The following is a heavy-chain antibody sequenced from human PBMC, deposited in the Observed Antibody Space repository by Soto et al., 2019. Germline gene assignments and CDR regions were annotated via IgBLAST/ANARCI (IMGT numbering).Heavy chain of an antibody. Sequence: SVKVSCKASGGTVSSYAISWVRQAPGQGLEWMGGIIPIFGTANYAQKFQGRVTITADESTSTAYMGRSSLRSEDTAVYYCARRVPLNYYDSSGSAFDIWGQETMVTVSS. J-gene: IGHJ3*02. D-gene: IGHD3-22*01. CDR1: GGTVSSYA. V-gene: IGHV1-69*13. CDR3: ARRVPLNYYDSSGSAFDI. CDR2: IIPIFGTA.